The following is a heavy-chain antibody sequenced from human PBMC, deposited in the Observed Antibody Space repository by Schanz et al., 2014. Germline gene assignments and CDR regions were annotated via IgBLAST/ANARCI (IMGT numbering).Heavy chain of an antibody. V-gene: IGHV3-23*04. Sequence: EVQLVESGGGLVQPGGSLRLSCAASGFTFSGYSMNWVRQAPGKGLEWVSAISGSGGSTYYADSVKGRFTISRDNAKNSLYLQMNSLRADDTAVYYCARGGPAYYFDDWGQGTLVTVSS. J-gene: IGHJ4*02. CDR2: ISGSGGST. CDR3: ARGGPAYYFDD. CDR1: GFTFSGYS.